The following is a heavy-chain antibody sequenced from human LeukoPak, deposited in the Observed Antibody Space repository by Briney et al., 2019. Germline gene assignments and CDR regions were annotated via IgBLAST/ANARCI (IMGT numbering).Heavy chain of an antibody. CDR3: AIYGPASRDGLDI. Sequence: GGSLRLSCAASGFTFSSYSMNWVRQAPGKGLEWVSYISYSGSTIYYADSVKGRFTIFRDNAKNSLYLQMNSLRAEDTAVYYCAIYGPASRDGLDIWGQGTMVTVSS. J-gene: IGHJ3*02. V-gene: IGHV3-48*04. CDR2: ISYSGSTI. CDR1: GFTFSSYS. D-gene: IGHD3-10*01.